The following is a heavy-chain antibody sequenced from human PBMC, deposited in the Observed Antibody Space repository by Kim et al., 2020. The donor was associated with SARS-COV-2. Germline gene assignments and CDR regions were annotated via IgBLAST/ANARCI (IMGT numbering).Heavy chain of an antibody. J-gene: IGHJ6*02. D-gene: IGHD3-3*01. Sequence: SLKSRVTISIDTSKNQFSLKLSSVTAADTAVYYCARGIFLARYYYYGMDVWGQGTTVTVSS. V-gene: IGHV4-34*01. CDR3: ARGIFLARYYYYGMDV.